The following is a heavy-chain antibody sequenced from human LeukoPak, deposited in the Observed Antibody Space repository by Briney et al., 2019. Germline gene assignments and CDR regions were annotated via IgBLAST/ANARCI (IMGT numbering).Heavy chain of an antibody. CDR3: AIPPGYCGNDCSFDH. CDR2: IYPGDYET. J-gene: IGHJ4*02. Sequence: GESLRISCEGSGYSFSNYWIGWVRQMPGKGLEWMGIIYPGDYETRYSPSFQGLVTISVDKSISTAYLQWSSLKASDTAMYYCAIPPGYCGNDCSFDHWGQGTLVTVSS. V-gene: IGHV5-51*01. D-gene: IGHD2-21*02. CDR1: GYSFSNYW.